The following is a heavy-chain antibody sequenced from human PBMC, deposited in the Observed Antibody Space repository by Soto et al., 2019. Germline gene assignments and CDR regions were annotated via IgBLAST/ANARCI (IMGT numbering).Heavy chain of an antibody. D-gene: IGHD6-19*01. CDR1: GFTFSNYG. J-gene: IGHJ4*02. CDR2: IIANGGTT. Sequence: AGGSLRLSCPGSGFTFSNYGMHWVRQAPGKGLEFVSAIIANGGTTYYADSVRGRFTISRDNSKNTLYLQMSSLRADDTALYYCVKDRSLAVADIHYFDSWGQGTLVTVSS. V-gene: IGHV3-64D*06. CDR3: VKDRSLAVADIHYFDS.